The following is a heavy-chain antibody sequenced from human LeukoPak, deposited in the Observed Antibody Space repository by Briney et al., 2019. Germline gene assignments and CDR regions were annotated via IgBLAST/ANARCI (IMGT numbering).Heavy chain of an antibody. V-gene: IGHV5-51*01. CDR3: ARHGRKRTVVPGY. CDR1: GYSFTSYW. J-gene: IGHJ4*02. CDR2: IYPGDSDT. D-gene: IGHD3/OR15-3a*01. Sequence: GESLKISCXGSGYSFTSYWIGWVRQMTGKGLEWMGIIYPGDSDTRYSPSFQGQVTISADKSISTAYLQWSSLKASDTAMYYCARHGRKRTVVPGYWGQGTLVTVSS.